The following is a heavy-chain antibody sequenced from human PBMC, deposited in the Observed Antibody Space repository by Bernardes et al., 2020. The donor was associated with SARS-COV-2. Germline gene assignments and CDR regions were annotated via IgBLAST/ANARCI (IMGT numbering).Heavy chain of an antibody. CDR1: GGSFSGYY. Sequence: SETLSLTCAVYGGSFSGYYWSWIRQPPGKGLEWIGEINHSGSTNCNPSLKSRVTISVDTSKNQFSLKLSSVTAADTAVYYCARGKSIAVAGYFDCWGQGTLVTVSS. D-gene: IGHD6-19*01. CDR2: INHSGST. V-gene: IGHV4-34*01. CDR3: ARGKSIAVAGYFDC. J-gene: IGHJ4*02.